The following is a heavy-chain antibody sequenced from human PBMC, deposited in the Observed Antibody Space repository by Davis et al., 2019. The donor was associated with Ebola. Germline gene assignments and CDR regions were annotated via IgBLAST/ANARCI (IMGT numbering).Heavy chain of an antibody. CDR3: ARDKHYYGMDV. J-gene: IGHJ6*02. Sequence: AASVPVSRQASGYTFTTYALHWVRQAPAQGLARVGWINTKTENPTYAQVFTGGFVFSLETSVSTASLQISSLKAEDTAVYYCARDKHYYGMDVWGQGTTVTVSS. CDR1: GYTFTTYA. V-gene: IGHV7-4-1*02. CDR2: INTKTENP.